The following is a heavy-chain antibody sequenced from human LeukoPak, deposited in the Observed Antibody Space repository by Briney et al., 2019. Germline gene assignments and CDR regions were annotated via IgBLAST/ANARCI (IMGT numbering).Heavy chain of an antibody. V-gene: IGHV1-8*02. CDR2: INPNSGNT. Sequence: GASVKVSCKASGYTFTGYYMHWVRQAPGQGLEWMGRINPNSGNTGYAQEFQGRVTMTRNTSISTAYMELSSLRSEDTAVYYCARASSSWYTLWGQGTLITVSS. CDR3: ARASSSWYTL. J-gene: IGHJ4*02. CDR1: GYTFTGYY. D-gene: IGHD6-13*01.